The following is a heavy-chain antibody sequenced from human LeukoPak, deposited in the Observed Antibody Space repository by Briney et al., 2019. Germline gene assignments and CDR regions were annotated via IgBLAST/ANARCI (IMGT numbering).Heavy chain of an antibody. CDR2: IDPSDSYT. Sequence: GESLKISWKGCGYSFTSYWISGVRQMPGKGLEWMGRIDPSDSYTKYSPSFEGHVTISGHKSISTAYLQWSSLKASDTAMYYCARDSVVTAGGSFDSCGQGTMVTVSS. CDR1: GYSFTSYW. J-gene: IGHJ3*02. V-gene: IGHV5-10-1*01. CDR3: ARDSVVTAGGSFDS. D-gene: IGHD2-21*02.